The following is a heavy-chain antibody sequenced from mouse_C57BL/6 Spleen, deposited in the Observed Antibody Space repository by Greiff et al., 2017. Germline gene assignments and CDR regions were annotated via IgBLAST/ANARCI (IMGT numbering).Heavy chain of an antibody. CDR1: GYTFTGYW. CDR2: ILPGSGST. Sequence: QVQLKESGAELMKPGASVKLSCKATGYTFTGYWIEWVKQRPGHGLEWIGEILPGSGSTNYNEKFKGKATFTADTSSNTAYMQLSSLTTEDSAIYYCAKNPHYYGSSYPYAMDYWGQGTSVTVSS. V-gene: IGHV1-9*01. CDR3: AKNPHYYGSSYPYAMDY. D-gene: IGHD1-1*01. J-gene: IGHJ4*01.